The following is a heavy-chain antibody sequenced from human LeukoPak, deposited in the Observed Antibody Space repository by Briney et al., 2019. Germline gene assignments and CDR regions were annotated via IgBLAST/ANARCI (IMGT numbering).Heavy chain of an antibody. Sequence: GGSLRLSCAASGFTFSSYSMNWVRQAPGKGLEWVSTIGGSGGSTYYADSVKGRFAISTDNSKNRLYLQMNSLRAEDTALYYCAKSSEDKFDFWSGSYTTYYYYYMDVWGKGATVTVSS. CDR1: GFTFSSYS. J-gene: IGHJ6*03. CDR3: AKSSEDKFDFWSGSYTTYYYYYMDV. V-gene: IGHV3-23*01. D-gene: IGHD3-3*01. CDR2: IGGSGGST.